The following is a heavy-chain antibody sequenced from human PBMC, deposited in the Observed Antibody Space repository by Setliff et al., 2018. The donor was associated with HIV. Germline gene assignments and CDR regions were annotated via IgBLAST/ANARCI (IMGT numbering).Heavy chain of an antibody. CDR3: TRRDNSVSGYYTDHAFDI. D-gene: IGHD3-22*01. J-gene: IGHJ3*02. CDR2: IYRSGST. Sequence: TLSLTCAVSGDSVTTSSWWSWVRQSPGKGLEWIGEIYRSGSTNYNPSLKSRVTISLDKSKNQFSLKVNSVTAADTAVYYCTRRDNSVSGYYTDHAFDIWGQGTLVTVS. V-gene: IGHV4-4*02. CDR1: GDSVTTSSW.